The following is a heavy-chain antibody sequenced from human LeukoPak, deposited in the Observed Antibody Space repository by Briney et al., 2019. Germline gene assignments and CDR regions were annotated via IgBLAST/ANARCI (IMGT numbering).Heavy chain of an antibody. J-gene: IGHJ1*01. V-gene: IGHV4-4*08. D-gene: IGHD3-22*01. CDR2: IYSAKTT. Sequence: SETLSLTCTVSGASISRSYWSWIRQFPGKELQWIGYIYSAKTTIYNPSLNSRATISADTSNNRVSLHLTSVTAAGTAVYFCAREVFKSSPQYDSQWGQGTLVTVTS. CDR3: AREVFKSSPQYDSQ. CDR1: GASISRSY.